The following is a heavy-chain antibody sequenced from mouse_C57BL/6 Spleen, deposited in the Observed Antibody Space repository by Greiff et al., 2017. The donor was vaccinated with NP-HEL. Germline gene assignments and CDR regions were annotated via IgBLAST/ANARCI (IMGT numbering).Heavy chain of an antibody. Sequence: VQLQQSGPGLVQPSQSLSITCTVSGFSLTSYGVHWVRQSPGKGLEWLGVIWSGGSTDYNAAVISRLSISKDNSKSQVFFKMNSLQADDTAIYYCARSSYGSSSWFAYWGQGTLVTVSA. CDR3: ARSSYGSSSWFAY. J-gene: IGHJ3*01. D-gene: IGHD1-1*01. CDR2: IWSGGST. V-gene: IGHV2-2*01. CDR1: GFSLTSYG.